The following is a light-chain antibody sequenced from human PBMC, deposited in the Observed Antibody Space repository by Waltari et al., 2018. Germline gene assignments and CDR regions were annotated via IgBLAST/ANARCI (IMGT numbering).Light chain of an antibody. J-gene: IGKJ1*01. Sequence: EIVLTQSPGTLSLSPGERAALSCRASQSVGRTLAWYQQKPGQAPRLLIYSASNRATGIPDRFSGSGSGTDFSLTISGLEPEDFAVYYCQHYVRLPATFGQGTKVEIK. V-gene: IGKV3-20*01. CDR2: SAS. CDR3: QHYVRLPAT. CDR1: QSVGRT.